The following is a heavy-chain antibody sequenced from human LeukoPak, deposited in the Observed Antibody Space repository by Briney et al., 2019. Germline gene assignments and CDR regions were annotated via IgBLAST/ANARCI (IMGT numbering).Heavy chain of an antibody. D-gene: IGHD1/OR15-1a*01. CDR1: GFTFSSYS. V-gene: IGHV3-21*01. CDR3: AKDLWNKLGNYYFDY. CDR2: ISSSSSYI. Sequence: GGSLRLSCAASGFTFSSYSMNWVRQAPGKGLEWVSSISSSSSYIYYADSVKGRFTISRDNAKNSLYLQMNSLRAEDTAVYYCAKDLWNKLGNYYFDYWGQGTLVTVSS. J-gene: IGHJ4*02.